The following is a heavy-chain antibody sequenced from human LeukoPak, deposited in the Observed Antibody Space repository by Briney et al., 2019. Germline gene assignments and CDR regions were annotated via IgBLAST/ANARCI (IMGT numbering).Heavy chain of an antibody. V-gene: IGHV3-7*01. CDR1: GFTFSNYW. J-gene: IGHJ3*02. CDR3: ASIHSSSWSDDAFDI. D-gene: IGHD6-13*01. Sequence: GGSLRLSCAASGFTFSNYWMSWVRQAPGKGLEWVANIKQDGSEKYYVDSVKGRFTISRDNSKNTLYLQMNSLRAEDTAVYYCASIHSSSWSDDAFDIWGQGTMVTVSS. CDR2: IKQDGSEK.